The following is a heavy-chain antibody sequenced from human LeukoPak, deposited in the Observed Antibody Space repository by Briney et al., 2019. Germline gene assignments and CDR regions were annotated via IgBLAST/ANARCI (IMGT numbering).Heavy chain of an antibody. CDR3: MRVYCSGDSCYHFDY. CDR1: GYSISSGYY. D-gene: IGHD2-15*01. J-gene: IGHJ4*02. Sequence: PSETLSLTCAVSGYSISSGYYWGWIRQPPGKGLEWIGSLYHSGSTFYNPSPKSRVTMSVDTSKNQFSLKLSSVTAADTAVYYCMRVYCSGDSCYHFDYWGQGTLVTVSS. CDR2: LYHSGST. V-gene: IGHV4-38-2*01.